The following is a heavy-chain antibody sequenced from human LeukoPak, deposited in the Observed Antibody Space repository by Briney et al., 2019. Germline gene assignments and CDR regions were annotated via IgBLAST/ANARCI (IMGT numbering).Heavy chain of an antibody. CDR1: GFTFSTYY. CDR3: ARDRNTDFWSGYYTNYFDY. Sequence: GGSLRLSCAASGFTFSTYYMNWVRQAPGKGLEWVANIKQDGSEKYYVDSVKGRFTISRDNAKNSLYLQMNSLRAEDTAVYYCARDRNTDFWSGYYTNYFDYWGQGTLVTVSS. J-gene: IGHJ4*02. CDR2: IKQDGSEK. D-gene: IGHD3-3*01. V-gene: IGHV3-7*01.